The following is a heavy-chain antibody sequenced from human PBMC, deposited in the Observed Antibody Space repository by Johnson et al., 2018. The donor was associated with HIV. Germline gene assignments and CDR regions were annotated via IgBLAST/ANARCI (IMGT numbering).Heavy chain of an antibody. J-gene: IGHJ3*02. D-gene: IGHD5-24*01. V-gene: IGHV3-64*01. CDR1: GFTFSNYA. CDR2: ISSNGGST. CDR3: ARDQRWWLQSPGAFDI. Sequence: VQLVESGGGLVQPGGSLRLSCTASGFTFSNYAMHWVRQAPGKGLACVSVISSNGGSTYYANSVKGRFTISRDNSKNTLYLQMGSLRAEDMAVYYCARDQRWWLQSPGAFDIWGQGTMVTVSS.